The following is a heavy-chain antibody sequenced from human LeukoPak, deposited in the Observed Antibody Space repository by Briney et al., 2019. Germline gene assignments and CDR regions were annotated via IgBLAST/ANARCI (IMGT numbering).Heavy chain of an antibody. V-gene: IGHV1-2*04. CDR2: INPNSGGT. D-gene: IGHD5-18*01. J-gene: IGHJ4*02. CDR3: ARGGVYSYGTY. Sequence: GASVRVSCKASGYTFTGYYMHWVRQAPGQGLEWMGWINPNSGGTNYAQKSQGWVTMTRDTSISTAYMELSRLRSDDTAVYYCARGGVYSYGTYWGQGTLVTVSS. CDR1: GYTFTGYY.